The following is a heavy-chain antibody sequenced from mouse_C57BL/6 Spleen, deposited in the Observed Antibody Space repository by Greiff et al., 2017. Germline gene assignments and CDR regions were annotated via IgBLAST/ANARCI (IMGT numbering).Heavy chain of an antibody. J-gene: IGHJ3*01. D-gene: IGHD1-1*01. V-gene: IGHV5-9*01. CDR2: ISGGGGNT. Sequence: EVQLVESGGGLVKPGGSLKLSCAASGFTFSSYTMSWVRQTPEKRLEWVATISGGGGNTYYPDSVKGRFTISRDNAKNTLYLQMSSLRSEDMALYYCASPPYYYGSAFAYWGQGTLVTVSA. CDR1: GFTFSSYT. CDR3: ASPPYYYGSAFAY.